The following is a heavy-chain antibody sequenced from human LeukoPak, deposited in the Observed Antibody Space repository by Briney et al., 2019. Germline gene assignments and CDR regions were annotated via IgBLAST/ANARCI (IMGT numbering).Heavy chain of an antibody. J-gene: IGHJ4*02. Sequence: SQTLSLTCTVSGGSISSGGYYWSWIRQHPGKGLEWIGYIYFSGSTYYNPSLKSRVTISVDTSKNQFSLKLSSATAADTAVYYCARGIDGSGSYSDYWGQGTLVTVSP. CDR1: GGSISSGGYY. CDR3: ARGIDGSGSYSDY. CDR2: IYFSGST. D-gene: IGHD3-10*01. V-gene: IGHV4-31*03.